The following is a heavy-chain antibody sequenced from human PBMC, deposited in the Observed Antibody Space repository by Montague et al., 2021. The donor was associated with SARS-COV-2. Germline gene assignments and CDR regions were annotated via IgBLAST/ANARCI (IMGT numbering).Heavy chain of an antibody. Sequence: CAISGDSVGSKRARWRWEEQTSARESQWKGGTCYRPEKTTNYAVSVQSRITVNPDTSKNHFSLQLNSVTPEDTAVYYCARGQNFGSGNSCNFDHWGQGTLVTVSS. V-gene: IGHV6-1*01. CDR3: ARGQNFGSGNSCNFDH. J-gene: IGHJ4*02. CDR2: TCYRPEKTT. D-gene: IGHD3-10*01. CDR1: GDSVGSKRAR.